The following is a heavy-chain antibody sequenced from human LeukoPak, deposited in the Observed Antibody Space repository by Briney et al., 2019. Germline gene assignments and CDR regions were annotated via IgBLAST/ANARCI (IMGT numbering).Heavy chain of an antibody. V-gene: IGHV3-21*01. CDR2: IGGRNGYI. CDR3: ARTAIGYSDSSGYYFDY. CDR1: GFTFSSYS. Sequence: PGGSLRLSCAASGFTFSSYSMNWVRQAPGKGLEWVSSIGGRNGYIYYANSVKGRLTISRDNAKNSLYLQMNGLRAEDTAVYYCARTAIGYSDSSGYYFDYWGQGTLVTVSS. D-gene: IGHD3-22*01. J-gene: IGHJ4*02.